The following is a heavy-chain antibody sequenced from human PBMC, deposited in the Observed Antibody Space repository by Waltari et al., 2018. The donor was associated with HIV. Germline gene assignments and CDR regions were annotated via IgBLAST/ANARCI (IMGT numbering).Heavy chain of an antibody. D-gene: IGHD2-8*01. CDR1: GFTFSSEA. V-gene: IGHV3-30*04. Sequence: QVQLLACGGGVVQPGRSLRLPCAASGFTFSSEATHWVRQAPGKGLEWVAAISYDGTNKYYAESVKGRFTISRDNSKNTLYVEMSSLSPEDTAVYFCARDGAPPNYWGQGTLVTVSS. CDR2: ISYDGTNK. J-gene: IGHJ4*02. CDR3: ARDGAPPNY.